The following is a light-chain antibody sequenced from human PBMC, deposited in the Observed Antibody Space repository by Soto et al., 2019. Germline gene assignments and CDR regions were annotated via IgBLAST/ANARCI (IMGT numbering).Light chain of an antibody. Sequence: SYELTQPPSVSVSPGHTARITCSGDALPKKYAYWYQQKSGQAPVLVLYEDSKRPSGIPERFSGSSSGTMATLTISGAQVEDDADYYCYSTDSSGNHRVFGGGTKITVL. CDR2: EDS. CDR1: ALPKKY. J-gene: IGLJ3*02. CDR3: YSTDSSGNHRV. V-gene: IGLV3-10*01.